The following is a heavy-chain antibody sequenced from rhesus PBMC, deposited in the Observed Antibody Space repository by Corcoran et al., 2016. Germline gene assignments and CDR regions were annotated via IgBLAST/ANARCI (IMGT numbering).Heavy chain of an antibody. V-gene: IGHV4-127*01. CDR2: SGGRIGSP. CDR1: GGSLSDYY. J-gene: IGHJ4*01. Sequence: QVQLQESGPGVVKPSETLSLTCAFSGGSLSDYYLWSWIRQSPGKGLGGSWDSGGRIGSPNHQPSPKGRVPLSKEPAKNPFSLDVRSVTAADTAVYFWADENWSGAYCSYFDDRGQGVLVTVSS. D-gene: IGHD2-15*01. CDR3: ADENWSGAYCSYFDD.